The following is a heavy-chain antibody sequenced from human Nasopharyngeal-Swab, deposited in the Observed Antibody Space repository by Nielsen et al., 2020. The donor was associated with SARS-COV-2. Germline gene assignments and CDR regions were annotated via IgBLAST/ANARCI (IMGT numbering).Heavy chain of an antibody. CDR3: ARQIWSGSHLVWRHNNWFDP. Sequence: SETLSLTCAVSGYSISSGYYWGWIRQPPGKGLEWIGSIDHSGSTYYNPSLKSRVTISVDTSKNQFSLKLSSVTAADTAVYYCARQIWSGSHLVWRHNNWFDPWGQGTLVTVSS. J-gene: IGHJ5*02. V-gene: IGHV4-38-2*01. D-gene: IGHD3-3*01. CDR1: GYSISSGYY. CDR2: IDHSGST.